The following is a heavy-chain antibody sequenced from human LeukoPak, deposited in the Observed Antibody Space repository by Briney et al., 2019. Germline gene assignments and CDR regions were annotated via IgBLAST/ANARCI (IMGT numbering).Heavy chain of an antibody. D-gene: IGHD2-21*01. CDR1: GGALRRHY. CDR3: ARHPYGGPDY. V-gene: IGHV4-59*08. CDR2: IYYTGST. Sequence: KPSGTPSLTCTVSGGALRRHYWGWVRQPPREGLEWIGYIYYTGSTNYNPSLKSRVTISLDTSRNQFSLKLTSVTAADTAVYYCARHPYGGPDYWGHGTLVTVSS. J-gene: IGHJ4*01.